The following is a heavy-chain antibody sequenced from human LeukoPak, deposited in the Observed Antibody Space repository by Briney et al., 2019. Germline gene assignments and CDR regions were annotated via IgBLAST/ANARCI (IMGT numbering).Heavy chain of an antibody. CDR1: GYTFTSYG. V-gene: IGHV1-2*06. CDR2: INPNSGGT. J-gene: IGHJ4*02. D-gene: IGHD3-22*01. CDR3: ARERVRGYYDSSGYPLDY. Sequence: ASVKVSCKASGYTFTSYGISWVRQAPGQGLEWMGRINPNSGGTNYAQKFQGRVTMTRDTSISTAYMELSRLRSDDTAVYYCARERVRGYYDSSGYPLDYWGQGTLVTVSS.